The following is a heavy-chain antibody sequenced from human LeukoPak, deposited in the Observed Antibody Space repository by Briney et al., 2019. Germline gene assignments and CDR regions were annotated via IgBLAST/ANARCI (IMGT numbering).Heavy chain of an antibody. CDR3: ASFVVVPAAIPLGY. V-gene: IGHV3-48*01. Sequence: PGGSLRLSCAASGFTFSSYSMNWVRQAPGRGLEWVSYISSSSSTIYYADSVKGRFTISRDNAKNSLYLQMNSLRAEDTAVYYCASFVVVPAAIPLGYWGQGTLVTVSS. D-gene: IGHD2-2*01. CDR1: GFTFSSYS. J-gene: IGHJ4*02. CDR2: ISSSSSTI.